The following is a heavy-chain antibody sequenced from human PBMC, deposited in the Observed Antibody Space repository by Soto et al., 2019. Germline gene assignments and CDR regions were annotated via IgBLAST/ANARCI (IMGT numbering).Heavy chain of an antibody. D-gene: IGHD3-22*01. J-gene: IGHJ4*02. CDR2: IYYSGST. V-gene: IGHV4-31*03. CDR1: GAYISSGGYY. Sequence: SETLSLTCTVSGAYISSGGYYYSWIRQHPGRGLEWIGYIYYSGSTYYNPSLKSRATISVDTSKNQLSLALNSVTAADTAVYYCGRTLKPGSSVDYWGEGNLVTVSS. CDR3: GRTLKPGSSVDY.